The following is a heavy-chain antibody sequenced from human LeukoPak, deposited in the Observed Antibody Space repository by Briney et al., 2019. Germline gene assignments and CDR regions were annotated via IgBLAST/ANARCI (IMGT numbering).Heavy chain of an antibody. Sequence: PSETLCLTCAVYGGSFSGYYWSWIRQPPGKGLEWIGEINHSGSTNYNPSLKSRVTISVDTSKNQFSLKLSSVTAADTAVYYCARAQVRLRYFDWLSYGMDVWGQGTTVTVSS. D-gene: IGHD3-9*01. CDR1: GGSFSGYY. CDR3: ARAQVRLRYFDWLSYGMDV. J-gene: IGHJ6*02. CDR2: INHSGST. V-gene: IGHV4-34*01.